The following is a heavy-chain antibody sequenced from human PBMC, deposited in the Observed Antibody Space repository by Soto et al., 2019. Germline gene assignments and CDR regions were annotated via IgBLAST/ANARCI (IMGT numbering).Heavy chain of an antibody. CDR1: GFIFSSYA. J-gene: IGHJ6*02. CDR3: AKSVTQWRYGMDV. Sequence: EVQLLESGGDLVQPGGSLRLSCTASGFIFSSYAMTWVRQAPGKGLEWVSNIIGGSGGDTYYTDSVKGRFTISRDNSENTLYLQMNSLRVEDTAIYYCAKSVTQWRYGMDVWGQGTTVTVSS. V-gene: IGHV3-23*01. CDR2: IIGGSGGDT. D-gene: IGHD6-19*01.